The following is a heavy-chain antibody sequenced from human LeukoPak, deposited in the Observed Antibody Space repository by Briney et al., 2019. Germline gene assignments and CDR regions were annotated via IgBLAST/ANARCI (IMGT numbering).Heavy chain of an antibody. CDR1: RFTFSTYA. D-gene: IGHD3-10*01. V-gene: IGHV3-23*01. CDR3: VKYGADV. CDR2: ISGRDGST. J-gene: IGHJ6*02. Sequence: GGSLRLSCAASRFTFSTYAMSWVRQPPGKGLEWGSAISGRDGSTYYADSVKGRFTTSRDNSKNTLYLQMNSLRAEDTAVYYCVKYGADVWGQGTTVTVSS.